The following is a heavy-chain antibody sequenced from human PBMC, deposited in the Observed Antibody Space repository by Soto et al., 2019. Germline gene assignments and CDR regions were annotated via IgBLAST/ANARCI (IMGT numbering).Heavy chain of an antibody. D-gene: IGHD1-7*01. CDR3: ARHNWDYCEDYYYYMDV. CDR2: IYYSGST. V-gene: IGHV4-39*01. J-gene: IGHJ6*03. Sequence: SETLSLTCAVYGGSFISYYWGWILQPPWKGLEWIGSIYYSGSTYYNPSLKSRVTISVDTSKNQFSLKLSSVTAADTAVYYCARHNWDYCEDYYYYMDVWGKGTTVTVSS. CDR1: GGSFISYY.